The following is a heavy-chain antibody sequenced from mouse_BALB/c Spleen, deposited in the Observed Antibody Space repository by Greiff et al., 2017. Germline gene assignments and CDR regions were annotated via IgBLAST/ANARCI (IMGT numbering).Heavy chain of an antibody. CDR3: TSSIRRYFDY. J-gene: IGHJ2*01. CDR1: GYTFTSYW. D-gene: IGHD2-12*01. V-gene: IGHV1S22*01. Sequence: LQQPGSELVRPGASVKLSCKASGYTFTSYWMHWVKQRPGQGLEWIGNIYPGSGSTNYDEKFKSKATLTVDTSSSTAYMQLSSLTSEDSAVYYCTSSIRRYFDYWGQGTTLTVSS. CDR2: IYPGSGST.